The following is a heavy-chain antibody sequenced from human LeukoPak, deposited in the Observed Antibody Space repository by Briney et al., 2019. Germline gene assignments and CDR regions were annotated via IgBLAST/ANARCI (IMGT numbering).Heavy chain of an antibody. CDR1: GYTLTELS. J-gene: IGHJ6*02. CDR3: ATDPNWKGYYYYGMDV. V-gene: IGHV1-24*01. Sequence: ASVKVSCKVSGYTLTELSMHWVRQAPGKGLEWMGGFDPEDGETIYAQKFQGRVTMTEDTSTDTAYMELSSLRSEDTAVYYCATDPNWKGYYYYGMDVWGQGTTVTVSS. D-gene: IGHD1-1*01. CDR2: FDPEDGET.